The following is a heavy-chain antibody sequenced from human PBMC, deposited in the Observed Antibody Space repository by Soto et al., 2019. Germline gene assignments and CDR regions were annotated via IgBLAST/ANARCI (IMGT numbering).Heavy chain of an antibody. CDR1: GFAFSDHY. CDR2: IRSKPYSYTT. D-gene: IGHD1-20*01. V-gene: IGHV3-72*01. Sequence: EVQLVESGGGLVQPGGSLRLSCAASGFAFSDHYMDWVRQAPGQGLEWVGRIRSKPYSYTTDYAASVKGRFTISRDDSKNSVYLQMNSLKTEDTAVYYCATQITGTTGYWGQGTLVTVSS. J-gene: IGHJ4*02. CDR3: ATQITGTTGY.